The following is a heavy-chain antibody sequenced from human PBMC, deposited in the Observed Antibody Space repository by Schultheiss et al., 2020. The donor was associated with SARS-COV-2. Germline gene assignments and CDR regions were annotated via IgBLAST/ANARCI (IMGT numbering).Heavy chain of an antibody. CDR2: ISWNSGSI. CDR1: GFTFSSYW. J-gene: IGHJ3*02. D-gene: IGHD1-1*01. CDR3: AKGGVQLYDAFDI. V-gene: IGHV3-20*04. Sequence: GGSLRLSCAASGFTFSSYWMSWVRQAPGKGLEWVSGISWNSGSIGYADSVKGRFTISRDNAKNSLYLQMNSLRAEDTAVYYCAKGGVQLYDAFDIWGQGTMVTVSS.